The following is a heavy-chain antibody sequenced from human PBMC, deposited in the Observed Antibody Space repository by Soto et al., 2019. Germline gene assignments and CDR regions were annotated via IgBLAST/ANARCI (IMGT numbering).Heavy chain of an antibody. CDR1: GDSIRSVSGDSTSNHY. CDR3: ARAMGDWVTYYYYYGMDV. Sequence: QVQLQESGPGLVKPSETLSLTCTVSGDSIRSVSGDSTSNHYWSWVRQPPGKGLEWIGSVYYSGATNYSPSLKSRVSKSVDTSKNQFSLKVRYVSAADTAVYYCARAMGDWVTYYYYYGMDVWGQGTTVTVSS. V-gene: IGHV4-61*01. D-gene: IGHD2-21*02. J-gene: IGHJ6*02. CDR2: VYYSGAT.